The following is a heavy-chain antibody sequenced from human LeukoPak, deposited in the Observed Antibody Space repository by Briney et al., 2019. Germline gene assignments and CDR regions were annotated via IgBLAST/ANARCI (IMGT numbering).Heavy chain of an antibody. CDR3: AKAGSSGWSSSGGDY. V-gene: IGHV3-23*01. J-gene: IGHJ4*02. CDR1: GFAFSSYA. D-gene: IGHD6-19*01. Sequence: GGSLRLSCAASGFAFSSYALTWVRQAAGKGLEWVSTIGVGGDNTYYADSVKGRFTISRDNSQSTLYLQMNSLRADDTAIYYCAKAGSSGWSSSGGDYWGQGSLVTVSS. CDR2: IGVGGDNT.